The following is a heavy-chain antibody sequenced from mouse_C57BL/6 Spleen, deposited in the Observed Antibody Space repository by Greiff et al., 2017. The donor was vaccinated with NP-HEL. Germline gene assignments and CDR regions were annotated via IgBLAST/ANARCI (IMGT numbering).Heavy chain of an antibody. V-gene: IGHV1-52*01. Sequence: QVQLQQPGAELVRPGSSVKLSCKASGYTFTSYWMHWVKQRPIQGLEWIGNIDPSDSETHYNQKFKDKATLTVDKASSTAYMQLSSLTSEDSAVYYCARSDWDYFDYWGQGTTLTVSS. J-gene: IGHJ2*01. CDR1: GYTFTSYW. D-gene: IGHD4-1*01. CDR3: ARSDWDYFDY. CDR2: IDPSDSET.